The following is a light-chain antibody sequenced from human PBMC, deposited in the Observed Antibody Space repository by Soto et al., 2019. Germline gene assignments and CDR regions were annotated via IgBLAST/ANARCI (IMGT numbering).Light chain of an antibody. V-gene: IGKV3-15*01. J-gene: IGKJ2*02. CDR1: QSINNN. Sequence: EIVMTQSPATLSVPPGERATLSCRASQSINNNLAWYQQKPGQAPRLLIYGASTRATGIPARFSGSGSGTGFTLTISSLQSEDFAVYYCQQYDDWPPCTFGQGTKVDIK. CDR3: QQYDDWPPCT. CDR2: GAS.